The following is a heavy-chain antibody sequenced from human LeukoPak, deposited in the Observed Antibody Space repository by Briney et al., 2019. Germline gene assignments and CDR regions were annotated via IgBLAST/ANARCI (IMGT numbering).Heavy chain of an antibody. Sequence: NTSETLSLTCTVSGDSFSTYYWSWIRQPAGKGLEWIGHIYTSGTTNYNPSLKSRVTMSIDTSKNQFSLRLSSVTAADTAVYYCASGSYSFYYMDVWGKGTTVTVSS. CDR2: IYTSGTT. V-gene: IGHV4-4*07. CDR1: GDSFSTYY. J-gene: IGHJ6*03. D-gene: IGHD1-26*01. CDR3: ASGSYSFYYMDV.